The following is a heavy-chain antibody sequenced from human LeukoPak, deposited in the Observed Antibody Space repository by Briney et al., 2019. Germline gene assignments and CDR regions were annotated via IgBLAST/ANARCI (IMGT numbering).Heavy chain of an antibody. D-gene: IGHD6-19*01. V-gene: IGHV3-21*01. CDR1: GFTFSSYS. Sequence: GGSLRLSCAASGFTFSSYSMNWVRQAPGKGLEWVSSISSSSSYIYYADSVKGRFTISRDNAKNSLYLQMNSLRAEDTAVYYCARDPSHASGWYWDYYYYGMDVWGQGTTVIVSS. CDR3: ARDPSHASGWYWDYYYYGMDV. J-gene: IGHJ6*02. CDR2: ISSSSSYI.